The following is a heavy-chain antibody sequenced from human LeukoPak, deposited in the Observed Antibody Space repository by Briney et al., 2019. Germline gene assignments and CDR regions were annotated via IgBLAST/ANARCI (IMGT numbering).Heavy chain of an antibody. J-gene: IGHJ4*02. CDR2: ITYDGTEI. D-gene: IGHD6-19*01. CDR1: GFGLSDCG. CDR3: EKEQSSGWYRVADY. Sequence: GGSLRLSCAASGFGLSDCGMHWVRQAPGKGLEWLAVITYDGTEIHYADSVKGRFIISRDISRSTLHLQMNSLRVEDTAVYYCEKEQSSGWYRVADYWGQGNMVTVSS. V-gene: IGHV3-30*18.